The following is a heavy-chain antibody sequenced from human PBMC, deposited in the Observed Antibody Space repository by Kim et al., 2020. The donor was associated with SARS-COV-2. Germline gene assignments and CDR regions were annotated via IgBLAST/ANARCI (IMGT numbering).Heavy chain of an antibody. V-gene: IGHV1-46*01. D-gene: IGHD2-2*02. J-gene: IGHJ6*02. CDR3: AKNIVVVPAAIAWEYYGMDV. CDR2: INPSGGST. CDR1: GYTFTSYY. Sequence: ASVKVSCKASGYTFTSYYMHWVRQAPGQGLEWMGIINPSGGSTSYAQKFQGRVTMTRDTSTSTVYMELSSLRSEDTAVYYCAKNIVVVPAAIAWEYYGMDVWGQGTTVTVSS.